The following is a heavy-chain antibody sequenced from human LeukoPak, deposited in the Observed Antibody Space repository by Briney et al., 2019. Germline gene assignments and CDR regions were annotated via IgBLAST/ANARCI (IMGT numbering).Heavy chain of an antibody. CDR3: ARDSSDSYGSV. CDR2: ISSSSSTI. Sequence: TGGSLRLSCAASGFTFSSYSMNWVRQAPGQGLEWVSYISSSSSTIYYADSVKGRFTISRDNAKNSLYLQMNSLRAEDTAVYYCARDSSDSYGSVWGQGTLVTVSS. CDR1: GFTFSSYS. D-gene: IGHD5-18*01. J-gene: IGHJ4*02. V-gene: IGHV3-48*01.